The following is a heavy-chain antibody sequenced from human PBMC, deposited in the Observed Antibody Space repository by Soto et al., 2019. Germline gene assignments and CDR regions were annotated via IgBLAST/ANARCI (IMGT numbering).Heavy chain of an antibody. CDR3: ARDAAVPGETDRFDY. J-gene: IGHJ4*02. D-gene: IGHD6-19*01. V-gene: IGHV4-59*12. CDR1: GGSIYTYY. CDR2: ISDGGST. Sequence: NPSETLSLTCNVSGGSIYTYYWNWIRQSPGKGLEWIGYISDGGSTDYNPSLKGRVTMSADTSKNQFSLNVTSVTAADTAMYYCARDAAVPGETDRFDYWGQGTLVTSPQ.